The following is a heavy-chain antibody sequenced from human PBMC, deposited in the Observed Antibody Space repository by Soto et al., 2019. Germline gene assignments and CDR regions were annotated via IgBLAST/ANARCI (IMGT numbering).Heavy chain of an antibody. CDR1: GFTFSSFT. CDR3: ERGGRSSSWNFDS. J-gene: IGHJ4*02. CDR2: ITSSSGTI. V-gene: IGHV3-48*01. Sequence: EVQLVESGGGLVQPGGSLRLSCAASGFTFSSFTINWVRQAPGKGLEWISYITSSSGTIYYADSVKGRFTISRDNAKNSLYLQMNSLRAEDTAVYYCERGGRSSSWNFDSWGQGTRVTVSS. D-gene: IGHD6-13*01.